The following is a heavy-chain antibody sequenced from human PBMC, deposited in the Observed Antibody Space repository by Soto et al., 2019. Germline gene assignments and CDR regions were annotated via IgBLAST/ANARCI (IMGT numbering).Heavy chain of an antibody. J-gene: IGHJ5*02. CDR3: ARGRRQGYYGSGSYFQFDP. CDR1: GYTFTTYY. Sequence: ASVKVSCKASGYTFTTYYIHWVRQAPGQGLEWMGIINPSGGSTSYAHKFQGRVTMTRDTSTSTVYMELSSLRSEDTAVYYCARGRRQGYYGSGSYFQFDPWGQGTLVTVPQ. D-gene: IGHD3-10*01. CDR2: INPSGGST. V-gene: IGHV1-46*01.